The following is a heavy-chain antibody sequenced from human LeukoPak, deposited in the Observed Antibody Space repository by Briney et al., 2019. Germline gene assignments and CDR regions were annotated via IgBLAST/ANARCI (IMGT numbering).Heavy chain of an antibody. CDR3: AKDGTSGSYSFRYYYMDV. D-gene: IGHD1-26*01. CDR1: GFTFSSYG. V-gene: IGHV3-30*02. Sequence: PGGSLRLSCAASGFTFSSYGMHWVRQAPGKGLEWVAFIRYDGSNKYYADSVKGRFTISRDNAKNSLYLQMNSLRAEDTALYYCAKDGTSGSYSFRYYYMDVWGKGTTVTISS. J-gene: IGHJ6*03. CDR2: IRYDGSNK.